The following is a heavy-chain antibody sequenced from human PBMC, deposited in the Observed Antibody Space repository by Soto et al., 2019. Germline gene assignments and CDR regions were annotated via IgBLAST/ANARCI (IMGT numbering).Heavy chain of an antibody. CDR3: VRFASSGWYTGGY. V-gene: IGHV1-69*02. J-gene: IGHJ4*02. D-gene: IGHD6-19*01. Sequence: SVKVSCKASGGTFSSYTISWVRQAPGQGLEWMGRIIPILGIANYAQKFQGRVTITADKSTSTGYMELRSLRYDDTAVFYCVRFASSGWYTGGYWGQGTLVTVSS. CDR1: GGTFSSYT. CDR2: IIPILGIA.